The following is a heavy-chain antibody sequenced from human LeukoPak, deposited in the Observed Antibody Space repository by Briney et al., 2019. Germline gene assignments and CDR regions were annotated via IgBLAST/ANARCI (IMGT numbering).Heavy chain of an antibody. D-gene: IGHD2-2*01. CDR2: IYSSGTT. CDR3: ARVPAALHFDH. Sequence: GGSLRLSCAASGXIVSDSYMSWVRQAPGKGLEWVSVIYSSGTTYYAESVKGRFTISRDNSKNTLFLQMNSLRVEDTAVYYCARVPAALHFDHWGQGTLVTVSS. CDR1: GXIVSDSY. J-gene: IGHJ4*02. V-gene: IGHV3-66*01.